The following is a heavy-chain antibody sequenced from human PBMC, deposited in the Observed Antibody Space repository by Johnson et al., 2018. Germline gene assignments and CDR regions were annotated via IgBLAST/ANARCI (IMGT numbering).Heavy chain of an antibody. V-gene: IGHV3-30*03. D-gene: IGHD2-21*01. CDR1: GFTFSRFG. J-gene: IGHJ3*02. CDR2: VSSDGSID. CDR3: ARENFASGAHYRGAFDN. Sequence: VQLVQSGGGVVQPGKSLRLSCAASGFTFSRFGMHWVRQAPGKGLEWVAVVSSDGSIDYYAYSVKGRFAISRDNSKNTLSLQMDSLRAEDTAVYFCARENFASGAHYRGAFDNGGQGTLVTVSS.